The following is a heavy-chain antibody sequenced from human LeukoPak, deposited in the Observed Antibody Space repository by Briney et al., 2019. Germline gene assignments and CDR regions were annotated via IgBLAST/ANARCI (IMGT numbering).Heavy chain of an antibody. V-gene: IGHV3-7*03. Sequence: GGSLRLSCAASGFTFSNLWMSWVRQAPGKGLKWVANIKQDGSEKYYVDSVKGRFTISRDNAQNSLYLQMDSLRAEDTAIYYCATSTAAAGTDWGQGTLVTVSS. J-gene: IGHJ4*02. CDR3: ATSTAAAGTD. CDR1: GFTFSNLW. CDR2: IKQDGSEK. D-gene: IGHD6-13*01.